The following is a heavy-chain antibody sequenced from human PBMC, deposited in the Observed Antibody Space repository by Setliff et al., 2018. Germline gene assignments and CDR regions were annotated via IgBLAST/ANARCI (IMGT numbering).Heavy chain of an antibody. Sequence: SETLSLTCTVSDDSFTSSRYYWGWIRQAPGSGLEWIGSISYSGTPYYNASVESRVTISIDTSRNQFSLERRSVTVADTATYYCERPGGTTVVARHFDYWGSGILVTVSS. V-gene: IGHV4-39*01. CDR2: ISYSGTP. D-gene: IGHD2-15*01. CDR3: ERPGGTTVVARHFDY. CDR1: DDSFTSSRYY. J-gene: IGHJ4*01.